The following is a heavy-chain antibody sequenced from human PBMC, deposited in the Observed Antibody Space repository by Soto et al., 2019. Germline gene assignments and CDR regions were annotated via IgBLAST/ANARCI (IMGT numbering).Heavy chain of an antibody. Sequence: GGSLRLSCAASGFTFDDYTMHWVRQAPGKGLEWVSGISWNSGTIGYADSVKGRFTISRDNARNSLDLQMSSLRAEDSALYYCVKDEGYWNRPDHWGQGIRVTVSS. CDR3: VKDEGYWNRPDH. CDR2: ISWNSGTI. J-gene: IGHJ4*02. D-gene: IGHD3-22*01. CDR1: GFTFDDYT. V-gene: IGHV3-9*01.